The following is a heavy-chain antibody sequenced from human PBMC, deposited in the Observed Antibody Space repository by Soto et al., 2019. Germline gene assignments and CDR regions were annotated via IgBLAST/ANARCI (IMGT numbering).Heavy chain of an antibody. CDR3: ARDSSGWSNGAFDI. D-gene: IGHD6-19*01. Sequence: GGSLRLSCAASGFTFSSYAMHWVRQAPGKGLEYVSAISSNGGSTYYANSVKGRFTISRDNSKNTLYLQMGSLRAEDMAVYYCARDSSGWSNGAFDIWGQGTMVTVSS. CDR1: GFTFSSYA. CDR2: ISSNGGST. V-gene: IGHV3-64*01. J-gene: IGHJ3*02.